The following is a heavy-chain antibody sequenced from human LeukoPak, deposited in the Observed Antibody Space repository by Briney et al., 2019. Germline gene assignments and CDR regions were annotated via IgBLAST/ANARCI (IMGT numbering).Heavy chain of an antibody. D-gene: IGHD2-2*01. V-gene: IGHV4-59*12. CDR2: IYYSGST. CDR1: GGSISSYY. Sequence: SETLSLTCTVSGGSISSYYWSWIRQPPGKGLEWIGYIYYSGSTNYNPSLKSRVTISVDTSKNQFSLKLSSVTAADTAVYYCAREGDIVVVPAAERYYYYGMDVWGQGTTVTVSS. J-gene: IGHJ6*02. CDR3: AREGDIVVVPAAERYYYYGMDV.